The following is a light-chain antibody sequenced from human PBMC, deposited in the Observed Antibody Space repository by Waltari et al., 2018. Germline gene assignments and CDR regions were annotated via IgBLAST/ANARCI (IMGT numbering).Light chain of an antibody. CDR1: DVGGYNY. J-gene: IGLJ2*01. Sequence: DVGGYNYVSWYQQHSGKAPRLIIYEVTERPSGVPERFSGSKAGNTASLTVSGLQAEDEADYYCSSFAGSDNLDIFGGGTKLTVL. CDR3: SSFAGSDNLDI. CDR2: EVT. V-gene: IGLV2-8*01.